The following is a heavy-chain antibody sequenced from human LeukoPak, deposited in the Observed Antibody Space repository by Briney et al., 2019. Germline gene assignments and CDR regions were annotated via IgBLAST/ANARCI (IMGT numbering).Heavy chain of an antibody. CDR1: GFSVITND. Sequence: GGSLRLSCAASGFSVITNDMTWVRQAPGKGLEWVSVLYSDGNTKYADSVQGRFTISRNNSKNTLYLEMNSLRPDDTAVYYCARGVEPLAANTLAYWGQGTLVTVSS. D-gene: IGHD1-14*01. V-gene: IGHV3-53*01. CDR2: LYSDGNT. CDR3: ARGVEPLAANTLAY. J-gene: IGHJ4*02.